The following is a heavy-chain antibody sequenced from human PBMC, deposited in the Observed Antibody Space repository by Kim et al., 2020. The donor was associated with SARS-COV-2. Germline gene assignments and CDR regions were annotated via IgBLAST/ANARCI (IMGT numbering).Heavy chain of an antibody. CDR1: GDSVSSNSVA. V-gene: IGHV6-1*01. Sequence: SQTLSLTCAISGDSVSSNSVAWNWIRHSPSRGLEWLGRTYHRSKWYNDYAESVKSRIIINPDTSKSQFTLQVNSVTPEDTAVYYCSRGVNNALDIWGQGT. J-gene: IGHJ3*02. D-gene: IGHD1-20*01. CDR3: SRGVNNALDI. CDR2: TYHRSKWYN.